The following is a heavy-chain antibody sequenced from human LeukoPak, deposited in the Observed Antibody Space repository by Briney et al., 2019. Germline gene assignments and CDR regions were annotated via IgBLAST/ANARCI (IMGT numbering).Heavy chain of an antibody. CDR1: GASISSRPYC. CDR2: FYYSGST. CDR3: ARRRYSRYCSSTSCYADRIDI. V-gene: IGHV4-39*07. D-gene: IGHD2-2*01. J-gene: IGHJ3*02. Sequence: SETLSLTCTVSGASISSRPYCWGWIRQPPGKGLEWLGSFYYSGSTYYKPSLKSRVTISVDTSKNQFSLKMSSVTAADTAVYYCARRRYSRYCSSTSCYADRIDIWGQGTMVTVSS.